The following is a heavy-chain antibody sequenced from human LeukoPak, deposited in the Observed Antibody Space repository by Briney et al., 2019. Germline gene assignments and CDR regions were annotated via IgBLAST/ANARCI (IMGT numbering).Heavy chain of an antibody. D-gene: IGHD3-3*01. CDR2: LRYDGSNA. Sequence: GGSLRLSCAASGFTFSSHGIHWVRQAPGKGPEWVAFLRYDGSNAYYSDSVKGRFTISRDNSRNTVHLEMNRLRPADTAVYYCAKGGRITLFGVVDSWGQGTLVTVSS. V-gene: IGHV3-30*02. CDR3: AKGGRITLFGVVDS. CDR1: GFTFSSHG. J-gene: IGHJ5*01.